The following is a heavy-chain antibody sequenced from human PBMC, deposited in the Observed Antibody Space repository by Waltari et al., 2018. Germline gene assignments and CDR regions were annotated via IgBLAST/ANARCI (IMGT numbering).Heavy chain of an antibody. CDR1: GYTFTSYA. CDR2: INTNTGNP. V-gene: IGHV7-4-1*02. Sequence: QVQLVQSGSELKKPGASVKVSCKASGYTFTSYAMNWVRQAPGQGLGWMGWINTNTGNPTYAQGLTGRCVFSLDTSVSTAYLQISSLKAEDTAVYYCARDSSSWYSRYNWFDPWGQGTLVTVSS. J-gene: IGHJ5*02. CDR3: ARDSSSWYSRYNWFDP. D-gene: IGHD6-13*01.